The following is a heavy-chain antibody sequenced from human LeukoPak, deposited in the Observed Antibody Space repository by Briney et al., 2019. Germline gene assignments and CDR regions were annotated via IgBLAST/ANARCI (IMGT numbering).Heavy chain of an antibody. CDR2: ISGSGGST. D-gene: IGHD3-22*01. CDR1: GFTFSSYA. J-gene: IGHJ4*02. CDR3: AKGYSSGYYYFDY. V-gene: IGHV3-23*01. Sequence: PGGSLRPSCAASGFTFSSYAMSWVRQAPGKGLEWVSAISGSGGSTYYADSVKGRFTISRDNSKNTLYLQMNSLRAEDTAVYYCAKGYSSGYYYFDYWGQGTLVTVSS.